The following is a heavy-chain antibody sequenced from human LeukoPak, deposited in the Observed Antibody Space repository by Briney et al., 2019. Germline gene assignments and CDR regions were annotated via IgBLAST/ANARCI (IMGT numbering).Heavy chain of an antibody. CDR1: GGTFSSYA. CDR3: ATAYDSSGAFDI. CDR2: IIPIFGTA. V-gene: IGHV1-69*13. Sequence: PVKVSCKASGGTFSSYAISWVRQAPGQGLEWMGGIIPIFGTANYAQKFQGRVTITADESTSTAYMELSSLRSEDTAVYYCATAYDSSGAFDIWGQGTMVTVSS. J-gene: IGHJ3*02. D-gene: IGHD5-12*01.